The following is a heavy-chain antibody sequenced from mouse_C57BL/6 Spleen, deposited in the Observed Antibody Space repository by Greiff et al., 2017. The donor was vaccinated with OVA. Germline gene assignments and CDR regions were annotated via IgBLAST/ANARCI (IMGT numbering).Heavy chain of an antibody. CDR2: ISSGSSTI. J-gene: IGHJ4*01. D-gene: IGHD2-2*01. V-gene: IGHV5-17*01. CDR1: GFTFSDYG. Sequence: EVKLVESGGGLVKPGGSLKLSCAASGFTFSDYGMHWVRQAPEKGLEWVAYISSGSSTIYYADTVKGRFTISRDNAKNTLFLQMTSLRSEDTAMYYCARGGYDGDYYAMDYWGQGNSVTVSS. CDR3: ARGGYDGDYYAMDY.